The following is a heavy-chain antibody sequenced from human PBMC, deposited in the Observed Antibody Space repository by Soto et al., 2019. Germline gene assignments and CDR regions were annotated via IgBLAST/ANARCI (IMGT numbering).Heavy chain of an antibody. Sequence: PSETLSLTCAVSGGSISNSNWWSWVRQPPGKGLEWIGEIYHSGSTNYHPSLLSRVTISVDTSMNEFSLKLTSVTAADTGVYYCASSSPFHYWGPGILVTVSS. J-gene: IGHJ4*02. CDR2: IYHSGST. V-gene: IGHV4-4*02. CDR3: ASSSPFHY. CDR1: GGSISNSNW. D-gene: IGHD6-6*01.